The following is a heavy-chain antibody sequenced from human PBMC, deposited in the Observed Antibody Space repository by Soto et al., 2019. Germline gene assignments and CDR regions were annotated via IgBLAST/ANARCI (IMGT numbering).Heavy chain of an antibody. CDR2: INHSGST. CDR3: ASPYSSSSYYYYGMDV. J-gene: IGHJ6*02. Sequence: IRQPPGKGLEWIGEINHSGSTNYNPSLKSRVTISVDTSKNQFSLKLSSVTAADTAVYYCASPYSSSSYYYYGMDVWGQGTTVTVSS. V-gene: IGHV4-34*01. D-gene: IGHD6-6*01.